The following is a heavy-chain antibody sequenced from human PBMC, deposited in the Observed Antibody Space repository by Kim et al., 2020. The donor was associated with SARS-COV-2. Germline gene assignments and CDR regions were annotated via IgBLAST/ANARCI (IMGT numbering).Heavy chain of an antibody. CDR2: IYLGDSDI. CDR1: GYNLADYW. V-gene: IGHV5-51*01. D-gene: IGHD2-2*01. Sequence: GESLKISCRASGYNLADYWIAWVRQMPGKGLEWMGIIYLGDSDIRYSPSFQGQVTISGDKSISTAYLQWSSLKASDTAIYYCARHQLLSLFDFWGQGTLITVSS. CDR3: ARHQLLSLFDF. J-gene: IGHJ4*02.